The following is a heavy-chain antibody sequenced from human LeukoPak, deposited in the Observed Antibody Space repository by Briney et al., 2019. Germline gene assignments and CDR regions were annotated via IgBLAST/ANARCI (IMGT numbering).Heavy chain of an antibody. Sequence: SQTLSLTCAISGDSVSSNSAAWNWTRQSPSRGFEWLGRTYYRSKWYNDYAVSVKSRITINPDTSKNQFSLRLNSVTPEDTAVYYCARGGIAVAGRYYYYGMDVWGQGTTVTVSS. CDR2: TYYRSKWYN. CDR1: GDSVSSNSAA. J-gene: IGHJ6*02. V-gene: IGHV6-1*01. D-gene: IGHD6-19*01. CDR3: ARGGIAVAGRYYYYGMDV.